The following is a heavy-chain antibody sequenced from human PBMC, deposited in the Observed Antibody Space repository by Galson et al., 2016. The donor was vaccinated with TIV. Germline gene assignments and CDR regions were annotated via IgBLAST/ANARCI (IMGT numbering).Heavy chain of an antibody. D-gene: IGHD5-12*01. CDR1: GGIFRRHA. Sequence: SVKVSCKVSGGIFRRHAISWVRQAPRQGLEWMGGIIAIFGTTDYAQKFQGRFTITADESTSTVYMELSSLRSEDTAVFYCAKGTGYALRKNYFDQWGQGTLVAVSS. V-gene: IGHV1-69*13. CDR2: IIAIFGTT. CDR3: AKGTGYALRKNYFDQ. J-gene: IGHJ5*02.